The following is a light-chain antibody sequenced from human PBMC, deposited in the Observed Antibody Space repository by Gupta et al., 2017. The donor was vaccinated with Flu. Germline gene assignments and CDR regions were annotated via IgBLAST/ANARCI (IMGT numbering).Light chain of an antibody. CDR1: SSDIGTYY. CDR3: AAWDASLSGRV. J-gene: IGLJ3*02. CDR2: RSD. Sequence: QAVLTQPPSVSGAPGESVTISCSGSSSDIGTYYVYWYQQVPGAAPKLLLYRSDRRPSGVPDRFFGSKSGTSASLTIIGLRSEDEADYYCAAWDASLSGRVFGGGTKLTVL. V-gene: IGLV1-47*01.